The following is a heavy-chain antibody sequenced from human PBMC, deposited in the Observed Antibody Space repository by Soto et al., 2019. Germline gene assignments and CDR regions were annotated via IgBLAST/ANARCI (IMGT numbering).Heavy chain of an antibody. D-gene: IGHD6-6*01. CDR2: ISAYNGNT. Sequence: QVQLVQSGAEVKKPGASVKVSCKASGYNFARYGFSWVRQAPGQGLEWMGWISAYNGNTNSAQKFQRRVSMTTDTTTSTAYMDLRSLRSVDTAFYYCARDLGRRIAARAGYYYYGLDVWGQGTKVTVSS. V-gene: IGHV1-18*01. CDR1: GYNFARYG. CDR3: ARDLGRRIAARAGYYYYGLDV. J-gene: IGHJ6*02.